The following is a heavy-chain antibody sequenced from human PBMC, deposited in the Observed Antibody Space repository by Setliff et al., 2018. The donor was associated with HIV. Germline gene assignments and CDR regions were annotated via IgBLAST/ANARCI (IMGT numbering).Heavy chain of an antibody. CDR3: ARDNSYYYGSGSHYWYGMDV. V-gene: IGHV4-61*02. CDR2: LHPSGDT. Sequence: KTSETLSLTCTVSGDSINSGTYYWSWTRQPAGKGLEWIGRLHPSGDTNYNPSLKSRVTMSIDTSKNQFSLKLSSVTAADTAVYYCARDNSYYYGSGSHYWYGMDVWGQGTTVT. CDR1: GDSINSGTYY. D-gene: IGHD3-10*01. J-gene: IGHJ6*01.